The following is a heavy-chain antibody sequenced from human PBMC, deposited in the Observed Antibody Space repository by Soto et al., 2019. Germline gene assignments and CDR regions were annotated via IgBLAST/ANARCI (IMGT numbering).Heavy chain of an antibody. Sequence: QVQLVQSGAEVKTPGSSVKVSCKASGGTFNSFSIDWVRQAPGQGLEWMGGIIPMSGRPNYAKRFQGRVTFSAEKSTNSVYMELNRLTHEDTAVYYCTRRGRQSANWFDPWGQGTLVTVAS. J-gene: IGHJ5*02. CDR3: TRRGRQSANWFDP. CDR2: IIPMSGRP. V-gene: IGHV1-69*06. CDR1: GGTFNSFS.